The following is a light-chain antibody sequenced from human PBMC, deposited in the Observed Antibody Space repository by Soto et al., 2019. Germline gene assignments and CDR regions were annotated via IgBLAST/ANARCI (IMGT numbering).Light chain of an antibody. CDR1: QFVSSTY. Sequence: EVVLTHSPGTLSLSPGERATLSCRASQFVSSTYFAWYQQKAGQAPRLLIYATVTRATGIPDTFSGSVSGTDITLTISRLETEDSAVYYCQQYDSSPTTFGPGTKVHIK. V-gene: IGKV3-20*01. CDR3: QQYDSSPTT. J-gene: IGKJ3*01. CDR2: ATV.